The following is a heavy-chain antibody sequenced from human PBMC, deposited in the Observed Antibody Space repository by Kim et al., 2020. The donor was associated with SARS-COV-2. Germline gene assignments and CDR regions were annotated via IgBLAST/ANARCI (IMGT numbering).Heavy chain of an antibody. Sequence: SETLSLTCTVSGGSISSYNWCWIRQPQGPGMGWIGNSCYSGSTNSNPYLNSRVTISVATSKNKFPLSLSSVSAATTAASYCSRGAGTVHFIDVLGKGTT. CDR3: SRGAGTVHFIDV. J-gene: IGHJ6*03. CDR2: SCYSGST. CDR1: GGSISSYN. V-gene: IGHV4-59*01. D-gene: IGHD6-19*01.